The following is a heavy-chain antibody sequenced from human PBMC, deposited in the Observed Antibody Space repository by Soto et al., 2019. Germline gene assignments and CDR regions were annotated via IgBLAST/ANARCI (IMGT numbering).Heavy chain of an antibody. CDR3: ARDGNYDFWSGYYPNYYYYGMDV. Sequence: SSETLSLTCTVSGGSISSYYWSWIRQPPGKGLEWIGHIYYSGSTNYNPSLKSRVTISVDTSKNQFSLKLSSVTAADTAVYYCARDGNYDFWSGYYPNYYYYGMDVWGQGTTVTVSS. J-gene: IGHJ6*02. CDR1: GGSISSYY. V-gene: IGHV4-59*12. D-gene: IGHD3-3*01. CDR2: IYYSGST.